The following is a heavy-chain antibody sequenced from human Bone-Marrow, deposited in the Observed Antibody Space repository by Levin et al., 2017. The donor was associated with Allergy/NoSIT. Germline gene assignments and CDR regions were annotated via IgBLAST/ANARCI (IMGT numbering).Heavy chain of an antibody. CDR1: GYTFTSYD. Sequence: VASVKVSCKASGYTFTSYDINWVRQATGQGLEWMGWMNPNSGNTGYAQKFQGRVTMTRNTSISTAYMELSSLRSEDTAVYYCARGRGTGTPGNYYGMDVWGQGTTVTVSS. CDR2: MNPNSGNT. V-gene: IGHV1-8*01. J-gene: IGHJ6*02. CDR3: ARGRGTGTPGNYYGMDV. D-gene: IGHD1-1*01.